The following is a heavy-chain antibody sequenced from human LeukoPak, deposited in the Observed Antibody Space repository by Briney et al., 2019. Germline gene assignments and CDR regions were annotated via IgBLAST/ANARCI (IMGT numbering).Heavy chain of an antibody. V-gene: IGHV3-33*01. CDR2: IWYDGSKK. Sequence: PGRSLRLSCAASGFTFSNYGFHWVRQAPGKGLEWLSVIWYDGSKKYYAESVKGRFTISRDIFKSTLYLQMNSLKVEDTAVYYCARDDSSLAPFDYWGPGTLVTVSS. J-gene: IGHJ4*02. CDR1: GFTFSNYG. CDR3: ARDDSSLAPFDY. D-gene: IGHD4-11*01.